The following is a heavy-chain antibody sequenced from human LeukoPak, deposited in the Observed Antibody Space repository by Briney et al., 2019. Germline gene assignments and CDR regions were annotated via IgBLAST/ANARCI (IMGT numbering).Heavy chain of an antibody. CDR2: RYYSGGT. CDR3: VREGLDAEVSMYNDHYFYIDV. D-gene: IGHD1-1*01. Sequence: PSETLSLTCAVSGGSISSSSYYWGWVRQSPGKGLEWVGSRYYSGGTYYNRSLKRRVTISVDTSKNQFSLKLSSVTAAVTAVYYCVREGLDAEVSMYNDHYFYIDVWGQGTTVTVSS. CDR1: GGSISSSSYY. J-gene: IGHJ6*03. V-gene: IGHV4-39*02.